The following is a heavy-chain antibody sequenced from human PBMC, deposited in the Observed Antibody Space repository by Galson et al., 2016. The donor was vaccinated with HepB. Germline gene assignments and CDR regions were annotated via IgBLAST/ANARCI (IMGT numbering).Heavy chain of an antibody. CDR2: IHYSGSS. D-gene: IGHD3-16*01. Sequence: SETLSLTCTVSSGSISSSTYYGGWIRQPPGKGLEWIGYIHYSGSSKCNPTLKSRVTMSVDTSKNQFSLRLSSVTAADTAVYYCARWGTYSEKHAFDIWGQGTMVTVSS. V-gene: IGHV4-61*05. J-gene: IGHJ3*02. CDR3: ARWGTYSEKHAFDI. CDR1: SGSISSSTYY.